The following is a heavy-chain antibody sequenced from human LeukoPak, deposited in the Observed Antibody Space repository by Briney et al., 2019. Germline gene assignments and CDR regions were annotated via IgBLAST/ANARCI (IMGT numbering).Heavy chain of an antibody. V-gene: IGHV3-33*01. Sequence: PGGSLRLSCAASGFTFSSYGMHWVRQAPGKGLEWVAVIWYDGSNKYYADSVKGRFTISRDNSKNTLYLQMNGLRAEDTAVYYCAREGYSYGLFDYWGQGTLVTVSS. CDR2: IWYDGSNK. D-gene: IGHD5-18*01. CDR1: GFTFSSYG. J-gene: IGHJ4*02. CDR3: AREGYSYGLFDY.